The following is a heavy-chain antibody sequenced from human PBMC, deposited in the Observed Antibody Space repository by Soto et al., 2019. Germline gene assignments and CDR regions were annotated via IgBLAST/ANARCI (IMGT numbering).Heavy chain of an antibody. CDR2: VYRTGST. CDR3: ARARATIAAAAIFDC. Sequence: QVQLQESGPGLVKPSGTLSLTCAVCGGSISTSNWWSWVRQPPGKGLEWIGEVYRTGSTNYNPSLESRVIVSVDKSKNQFSLKLTSVTAADTAVYYCARARATIAAAAIFDCWGQGTLVTVSS. D-gene: IGHD6-13*01. J-gene: IGHJ4*02. CDR1: GGSISTSNW. V-gene: IGHV4-4*02.